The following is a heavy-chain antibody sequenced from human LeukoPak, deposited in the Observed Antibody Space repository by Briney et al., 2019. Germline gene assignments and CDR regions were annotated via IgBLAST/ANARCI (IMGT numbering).Heavy chain of an antibody. Sequence: PGGSLRLSCGASGFTFTNHGTSWVRQAPGKGLEWVSAISGSGANTYYTDSVRGRFIISRDQSRKTLYLQMNRLRAEDTAIYYCASHAAYTSDWRARTFDYWGRGTLVTVSS. CDR1: GFTFTNHG. D-gene: IGHD6-19*01. J-gene: IGHJ4*02. CDR2: ISGSGANT. V-gene: IGHV3-23*01. CDR3: ASHAAYTSDWRARTFDY.